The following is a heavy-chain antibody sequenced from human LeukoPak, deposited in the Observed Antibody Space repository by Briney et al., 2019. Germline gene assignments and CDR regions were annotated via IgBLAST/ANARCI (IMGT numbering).Heavy chain of an antibody. CDR3: ARAGGVTVTTT. V-gene: IGHV1-2*02. D-gene: IGHD4-11*01. Sequence: GASVKVSCKASGYIFTDNYMHWARQAPGQGLEWMGWINPNNGGTKYAQKFQGRVTMTRDTSISTAFMELSRLRSDDTATYYCARAGGVTVTTTWGQGTLVTVSS. CDR2: INPNNGGT. J-gene: IGHJ5*02. CDR1: GYIFTDNY.